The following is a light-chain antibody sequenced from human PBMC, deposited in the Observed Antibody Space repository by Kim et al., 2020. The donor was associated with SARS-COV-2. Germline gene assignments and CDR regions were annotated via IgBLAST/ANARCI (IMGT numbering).Light chain of an antibody. Sequence: LSPGVRATLSCRASQSVSDSNLAWYQHKPGRAPRLLIYGASTRATGIPDRFSGSGSGTDFTLTISRLEPEDFAMYYCQQYGYSPWTFGQGTKVEIK. J-gene: IGKJ1*01. CDR3: QQYGYSPWT. V-gene: IGKV3-20*01. CDR2: GAS. CDR1: QSVSDSN.